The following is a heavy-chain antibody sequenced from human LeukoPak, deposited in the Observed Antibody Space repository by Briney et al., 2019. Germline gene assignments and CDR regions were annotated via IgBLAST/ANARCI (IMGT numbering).Heavy chain of an antibody. CDR3: ARGQCSGGSCPIDY. Sequence: PGGSLRLSCAASEFTFNNYAMSWVRQAPGKGLEWVSGISGSGGSTHYGDSVKGRFTISRDNSKNTLYLQMNSLRAEDTAVYYCARGQCSGGSCPIDYWGQGTLVTVSS. D-gene: IGHD2-15*01. CDR2: ISGSGGST. CDR1: EFTFNNYA. V-gene: IGHV3-23*01. J-gene: IGHJ4*02.